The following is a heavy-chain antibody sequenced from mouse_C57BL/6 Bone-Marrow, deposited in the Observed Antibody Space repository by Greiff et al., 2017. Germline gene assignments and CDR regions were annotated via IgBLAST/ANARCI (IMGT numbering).Heavy chain of an antibody. J-gene: IGHJ3*01. CDR1: GYTFTEYT. V-gene: IGHV1-62-2*01. D-gene: IGHD2-2*01. CDR2: FYPGSGSI. Sequence: VKLMESGAELVKPGASVKLSCKASGYTFTEYTIHWVKQRSGQGLEWIGWFYPGSGSIKYNEKFKDKATLTADKSSSTVYMELSRLTSEDSAVYFCARHEDSRGYDGAWFAYWGQGTLVTVSA. CDR3: ARHEDSRGYDGAWFAY.